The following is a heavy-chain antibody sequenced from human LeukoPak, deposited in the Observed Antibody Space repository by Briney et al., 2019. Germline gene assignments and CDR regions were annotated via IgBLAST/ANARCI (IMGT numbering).Heavy chain of an antibody. J-gene: IGHJ5*02. CDR3: ARQSTIAAARIDP. Sequence: KPSETLSLTCTVSSGSISDSNYYWGWIRQPPGRGLEWIANIYYSGSAYYSPSLKSRVTVSIDTSKNQFSLKLNSVTAADTAVYYCARQSTIAAARIDPWGQGTLVTVSS. CDR2: IYYSGSA. CDR1: SGSISDSNYY. D-gene: IGHD6-25*01. V-gene: IGHV4-39*01.